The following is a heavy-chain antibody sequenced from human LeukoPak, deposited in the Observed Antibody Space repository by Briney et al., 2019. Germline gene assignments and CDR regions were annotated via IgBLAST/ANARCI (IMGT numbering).Heavy chain of an antibody. CDR1: GFTFRNYG. V-gene: IGHV3-30*02. CDR3: AKPEYCGGDCYSRGAFHI. Sequence: PGGSLRLSCAASGFTFRNYGMYWVRQAPGKGLEWVAFIRYDGSNKYYADSVKGRFTISRDNSKNTLYVQMNSLRAEDTAVYYCAKPEYCGGDCYSRGAFHIWGQGTMVTVSS. J-gene: IGHJ3*02. D-gene: IGHD2-21*02. CDR2: IRYDGSNK.